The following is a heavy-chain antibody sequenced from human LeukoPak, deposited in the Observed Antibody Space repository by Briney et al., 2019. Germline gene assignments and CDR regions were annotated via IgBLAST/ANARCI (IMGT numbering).Heavy chain of an antibody. CDR2: INPSGGST. CDR1: GYTFTSYY. V-gene: IGHV1-46*01. D-gene: IGHD3-22*01. Sequence: GASVKVSCKASGYTFTSYYMHWVRQAPGQGLEWMGIINPSGGSTSYAQKFQGRVTMTRDTSTSTVYMELSSLRSDDTAVYYCARDGGFDSSGFAFDIWGQGTMVTVSS. J-gene: IGHJ3*02. CDR3: ARDGGFDSSGFAFDI.